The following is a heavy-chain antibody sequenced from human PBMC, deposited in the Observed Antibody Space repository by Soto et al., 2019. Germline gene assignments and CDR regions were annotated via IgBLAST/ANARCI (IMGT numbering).Heavy chain of an antibody. CDR1: GFTFSSYG. Sequence: GGSLRLSCAASGFTFSSYGMHWVRQAPGKGLEWVAVIWYDGSNKYYADSVKGRFTISRDNSKNTLYLQMNGLRAEDAAVYYCAKYFSSDVCFDYWGKGPLVTVPS. J-gene: IGHJ4*02. V-gene: IGHV3-33*06. CDR2: IWYDGSNK. D-gene: IGHD2-8*02. CDR3: AKYFSSDVCFDY.